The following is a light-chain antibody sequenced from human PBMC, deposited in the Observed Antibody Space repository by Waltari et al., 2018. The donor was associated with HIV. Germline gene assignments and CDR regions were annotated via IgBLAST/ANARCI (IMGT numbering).Light chain of an antibody. J-gene: IGLJ1*01. Sequence: SSELTQDPAVSVALGQTVRITCQGDSLRSSYARWYQQKPGQAPVLVKNGKNNRPSGIPDRFSGSSSGNTASLTITGAQAEDEADYYCNSRDSSGNHHVFGTGTKVTVL. CDR2: GKN. CDR3: NSRDSSGNHHV. V-gene: IGLV3-19*01. CDR1: SLRSSY.